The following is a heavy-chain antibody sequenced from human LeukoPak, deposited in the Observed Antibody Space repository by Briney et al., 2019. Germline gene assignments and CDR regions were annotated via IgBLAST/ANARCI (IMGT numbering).Heavy chain of an antibody. CDR2: FDPEDGET. D-gene: IGHD1-26*01. V-gene: IGHV1-24*01. CDR3: ATGVGAENYYFDY. J-gene: IGHJ4*02. Sequence: ASVNVSCKFSGYTLTELSMHWVRPAPGKGLAWMGGFDPEDGETIYAQKFQGRVTMTEDTSTDTAYMELSSLRSEDTAVYYCATGVGAENYYFDYWGQGTLVTVSS. CDR1: GYTLTELS.